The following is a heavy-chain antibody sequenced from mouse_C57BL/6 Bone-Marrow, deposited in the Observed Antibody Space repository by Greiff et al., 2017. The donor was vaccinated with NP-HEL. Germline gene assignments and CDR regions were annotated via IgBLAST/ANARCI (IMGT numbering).Heavy chain of an antibody. CDR1: FSPFPPSF. Sequence: VQLQQSGAELVRPGTSVKLTSPSSFSPFPPSFLFFSPHIPLHCLEWIGDIYPGGGYTNYTEKFKGKATLTADKSSSTAYMQFSSLTSEDSAIYYCARHRDWYFDVWGTGTTVTVSS. CDR2: IYPGGGYT. V-gene: IGHV1-63*01. J-gene: IGHJ1*03. CDR3: ARHRDWYFDV.